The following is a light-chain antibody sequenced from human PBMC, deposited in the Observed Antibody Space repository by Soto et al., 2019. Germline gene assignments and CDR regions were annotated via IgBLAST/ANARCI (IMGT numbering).Light chain of an antibody. CDR2: ATS. CDR1: ESVSSTY. CDR3: QQYGDSVT. J-gene: IGKJ4*01. Sequence: EIVLTQSPGTLSLSPGERATLSCRASESVSSTYLAWFQQQPGQAPRLLIYATSNRATVTPDRFSGSGSKTDFTLTISRLEPEDFALYYCQQYGDSVTFGGGTRVEIK. V-gene: IGKV3-20*01.